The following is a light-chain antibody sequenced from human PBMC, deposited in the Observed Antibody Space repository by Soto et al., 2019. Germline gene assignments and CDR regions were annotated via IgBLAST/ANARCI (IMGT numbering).Light chain of an antibody. CDR2: EVT. CDR3: NSYTTNSIYV. J-gene: IGLJ1*01. Sequence: QSVLTQPASVSGSPGQSITISCTGTSSDVGAYNYVSWYQQHPGKAPKLMIYEVTNRPSGVSDRFSGSRSGNTASLTISGLQAEDESDYYCNSYTTNSIYVFGTGPKVAGL. V-gene: IGLV2-14*01. CDR1: SSDVGAYNY.